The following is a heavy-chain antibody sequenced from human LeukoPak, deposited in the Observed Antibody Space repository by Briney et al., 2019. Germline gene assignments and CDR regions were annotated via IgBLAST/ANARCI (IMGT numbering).Heavy chain of an antibody. V-gene: IGHV3-30-3*01. Sequence: PGGSLRLSCAASGFTFSSYAMHWVRQAPGKGLEWVAVISYDGSNKYYADSVKGRFTISRDNSKNTLYLQMNSLRAEDTAVYYCARDREYYYGDYVGVYGMDVWGQGTTVTVSS. CDR1: GFTFSSYA. CDR2: ISYDGSNK. CDR3: ARDREYYYGDYVGVYGMDV. D-gene: IGHD4-17*01. J-gene: IGHJ6*02.